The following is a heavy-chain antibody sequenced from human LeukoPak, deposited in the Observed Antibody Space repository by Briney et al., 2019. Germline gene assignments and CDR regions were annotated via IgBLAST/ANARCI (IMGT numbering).Heavy chain of an antibody. D-gene: IGHD2-2*01. J-gene: IGHJ4*02. Sequence: SETLSVTCTVSGGSISSYHWSWIRQPPGKGLEWIGYIYYSGITNYNPSLKSRVTISVDTSKNQFSLKLSSLTAADTAVYYCARDKYCSSTSCSPLFDYWGQGTLVTVSS. CDR2: IYYSGIT. CDR3: ARDKYCSSTSCSPLFDY. CDR1: GGSISSYH. V-gene: IGHV4-59*01.